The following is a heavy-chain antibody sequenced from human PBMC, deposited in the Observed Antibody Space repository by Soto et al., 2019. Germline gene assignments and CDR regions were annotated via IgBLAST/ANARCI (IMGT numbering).Heavy chain of an antibody. D-gene: IGHD2-2*01. CDR2: ISSSGTYI. CDR3: ARDPSDCSSTSCWGYYALDV. Sequence: XGSLLLSCAASGFTFSTYSMNWVRQAPGKGLEWVSSISSSGTYIHYADSLKGRFTISRDNAKNSLYLQMISLRAEDTAVYYCARDPSDCSSTSCWGYYALDVWGQGTTVTVSS. CDR1: GFTFSTYS. V-gene: IGHV3-21*01. J-gene: IGHJ6*02.